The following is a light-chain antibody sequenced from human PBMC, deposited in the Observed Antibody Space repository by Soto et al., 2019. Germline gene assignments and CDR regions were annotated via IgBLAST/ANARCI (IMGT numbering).Light chain of an antibody. CDR3: QHYNACSWT. CDR1: QSVSGW. V-gene: IGKV1-5*03. Sequence: DIHMTQSPSTLSASVGDRVTLTCRASQSVSGWLAWYQQKPGQAPSLLIYDTSTLATGVPSRFSGSGSGTAFTLTIRSLQSEDFATYYCQHYNACSWTFGQGTKVEIK. J-gene: IGKJ1*01. CDR2: DTS.